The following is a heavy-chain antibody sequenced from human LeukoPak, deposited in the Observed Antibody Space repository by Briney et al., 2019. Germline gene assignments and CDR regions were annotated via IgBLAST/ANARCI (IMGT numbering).Heavy chain of an antibody. CDR2: MCPSGRT. CDR1: NDSISSYC. Sequence: SKTLSLTCTASNDSISSYCCSWVRQPPGKGLEWIGFMCPSGRTDYNPSLKSRVTMSVDTSKNQLSMELRFLTAADTAVYYCATSYDGKTAPYDLWGHGTLVTVSS. CDR3: ATSYDGKTAPYDL. V-gene: IGHV4-4*08. D-gene: IGHD4-23*01. J-gene: IGHJ5*02.